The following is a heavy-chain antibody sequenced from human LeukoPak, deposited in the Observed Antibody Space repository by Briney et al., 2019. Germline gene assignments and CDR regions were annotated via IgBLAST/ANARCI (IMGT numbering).Heavy chain of an antibody. CDR1: GGSFSNYY. V-gene: IGHV4-34*01. Sequence: SETLSLTCAVYGGSFSNYYWSWIRQPPGKGLEWIGEINHSGSTNYNPSLKSRVTISVDTSKNQFSLKLSSVTAADTAVYYCARDGLPEGWYFDLWGRGTLVTVSS. CDR2: INHSGST. CDR3: ARDGLPEGWYFDL. J-gene: IGHJ2*01. D-gene: IGHD1-14*01.